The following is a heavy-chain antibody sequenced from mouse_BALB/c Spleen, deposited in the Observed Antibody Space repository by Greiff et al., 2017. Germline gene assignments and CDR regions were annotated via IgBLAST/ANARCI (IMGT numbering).Heavy chain of an antibody. CDR3: ARHIYYGNYVAWFAY. V-gene: IGHV5-12-1*01. D-gene: IGHD2-1*01. CDR2: ISSGGGST. CDR1: GFAFSSYD. J-gene: IGHJ3*01. Sequence: EVQGVESGGGLVKPGGSLKLSCAASGFAFSSYDMSWVRQTPEKRLEWVAYISSGGGSTYYPDTVKGRFTISRDNAKNTLYLQMSSLKSEDTAMYYCARHIYYGNYVAWFAYWGQGTLVTVSA.